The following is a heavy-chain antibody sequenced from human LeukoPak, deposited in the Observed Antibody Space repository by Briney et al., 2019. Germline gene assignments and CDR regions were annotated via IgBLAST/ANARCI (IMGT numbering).Heavy chain of an antibody. CDR2: ISYDGSNK. CDR1: GFTFSSYA. J-gene: IGHJ4*02. Sequence: GSLRLSCAASGFTFSSYAMHWVRQAPGKGLEWVAVISYDGSNKYYADSVKGRFTISRDNSKNTLYLQMNSLRAEDTAVYYCATGTYYDFWSGYYIYWGQGTLVTVSS. V-gene: IGHV3-30-3*01. D-gene: IGHD3-3*01. CDR3: ATGTYYDFWSGYYIY.